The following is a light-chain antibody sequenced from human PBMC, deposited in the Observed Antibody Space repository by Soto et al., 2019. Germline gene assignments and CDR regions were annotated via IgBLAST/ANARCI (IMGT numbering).Light chain of an antibody. CDR1: QSVSYW. CDR3: QQYNTLFPYT. Sequence: DIQMTQSPSTLSASVGDRVTITCRASQSVSYWLAWYQQKPGKAPKLLIYKAPNLESGVPSRFSGSGSGTEFTLTISSLQPDDFATYYCQQYNTLFPYTFGQGTKLDIK. CDR2: KAP. J-gene: IGKJ2*01. V-gene: IGKV1-5*03.